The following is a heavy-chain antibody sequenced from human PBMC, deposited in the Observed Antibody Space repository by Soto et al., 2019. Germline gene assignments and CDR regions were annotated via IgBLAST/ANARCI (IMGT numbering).Heavy chain of an antibody. CDR2: ISGSGGST. J-gene: IGHJ6*02. V-gene: IGHV3-23*01. CDR3: AKTLNMAYYYYGMDV. Sequence: PGGSLRLSWAASGFTFSSYALRRVRQAPGKGLEWVSAISGSGGSTYYADSVKGRFTISRDNSKNTLYLQINSLRAEDTAVYYCAKTLNMAYYYYGMDVWGQGTTVTVSS. CDR1: GFTFSSYA. D-gene: IGHD3-10*01.